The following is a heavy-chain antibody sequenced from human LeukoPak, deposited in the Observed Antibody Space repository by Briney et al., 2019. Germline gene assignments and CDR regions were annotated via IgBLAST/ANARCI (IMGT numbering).Heavy chain of an antibody. D-gene: IGHD5-24*01. CDR1: GFTFSRHS. Sequence: GGSLRLSCAAFGFTFSRHSISWVRQAPGKRLEWVSSISSDSRHIYYADSMKGRFTVSRDNAKNSLFLQMNSLRAEDTAVYYCARDFRTQLDGYSPPYHFDYWGQGALVTVSS. J-gene: IGHJ4*02. CDR2: ISSDSRHI. CDR3: ARDFRTQLDGYSPPYHFDY. V-gene: IGHV3-21*01.